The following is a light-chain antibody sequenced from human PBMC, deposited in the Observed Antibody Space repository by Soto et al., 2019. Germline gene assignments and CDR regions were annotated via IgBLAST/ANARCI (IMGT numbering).Light chain of an antibody. Sequence: DIQMTQSPSTLSASVGDRVAITCRASQGISSWLAWYQQKPGKAPKLLMSKASKLESGVPSRFSGSGFGTDFTLTISSLQPDDFATYYCQQYNSYPWTFGLGTNVDIK. CDR1: QGISSW. CDR2: KAS. CDR3: QQYNSYPWT. V-gene: IGKV1-5*03. J-gene: IGKJ1*01.